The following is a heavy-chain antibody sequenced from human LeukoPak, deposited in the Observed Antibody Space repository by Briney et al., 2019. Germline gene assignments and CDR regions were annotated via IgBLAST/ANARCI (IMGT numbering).Heavy chain of an antibody. CDR2: NNPSGGST. CDR3: ARWPSGRYYFDY. D-gene: IGHD1-26*01. V-gene: IGHV1-46*01. CDR1: GYTFTSYY. J-gene: IGHJ4*02. Sequence: GASVKVSCKASGYTFTSYYMHWVRQAPGQGLEWMGINNPSGGSTSYAQKFQGRVTMTRDTSTSTVYMELSSLRSEDTAVYYCARWPSGRYYFDYWGQGTLVTVSS.